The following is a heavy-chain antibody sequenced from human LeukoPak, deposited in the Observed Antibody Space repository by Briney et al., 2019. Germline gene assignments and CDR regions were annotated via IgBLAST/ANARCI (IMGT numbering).Heavy chain of an antibody. CDR2: INWNGGST. V-gene: IGHV3-20*04. Sequence: GGSLRASCAASGFTFDDYGMSWVRQAPGKGLEWVSGINWNGGSTGYADSVKGRFTISRDNAKNSLYLQMNSLRAEDTAVYYCARDAVDTANAVWGQGTTVTVSS. CDR1: GFTFDDYG. D-gene: IGHD5-18*01. CDR3: ARDAVDTANAV. J-gene: IGHJ6*02.